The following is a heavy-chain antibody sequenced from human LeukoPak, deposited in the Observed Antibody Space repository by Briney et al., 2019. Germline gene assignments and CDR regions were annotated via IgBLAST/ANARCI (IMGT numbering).Heavy chain of an antibody. D-gene: IGHD3-16*01. CDR2: IYYSGST. Sequence: SETLSLTCTVSGGSISSYYWSWIRQPPGKGLEWIGYIYYSGSTNYNPSLKSRVTISVDTSKNQFSLKLSSVTAADTAVYYCGRLGNYVDYWGQGTLVTVSS. CDR3: GRLGNYVDY. V-gene: IGHV4-59*08. J-gene: IGHJ4*02. CDR1: GGSISSYY.